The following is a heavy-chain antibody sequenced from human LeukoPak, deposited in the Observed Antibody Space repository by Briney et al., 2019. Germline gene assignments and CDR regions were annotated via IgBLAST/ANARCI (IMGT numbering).Heavy chain of an antibody. CDR2: ISAYNGNT. Sequence: ASVKVSCKASGYTFTSYGLNWVRQAPGQGLEWMGWISAYNGNTNYAQKLQGRVTMTTDTSTSTAYMELRSLRSDDTAVYYCARDDALVATGSFDYWGQGTLVTVSS. V-gene: IGHV1-18*01. CDR3: ARDDALVATGSFDY. J-gene: IGHJ4*02. CDR1: GYTFTSYG. D-gene: IGHD5-12*01.